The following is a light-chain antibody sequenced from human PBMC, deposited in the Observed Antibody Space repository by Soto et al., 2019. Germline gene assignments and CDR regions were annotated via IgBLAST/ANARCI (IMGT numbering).Light chain of an antibody. CDR3: QQYDNSRT. Sequence: DVQMTQSPSTLSASVGDRVTITCRASQTISTWLAWYQQKPGKAPKLLIYDVSILERGVPSRFSGSGSGTEFTLTITSLQHEDFAIYYCQQYDNSRTFGQGTKVDI. CDR1: QTISTW. CDR2: DVS. V-gene: IGKV1-5*01. J-gene: IGKJ1*01.